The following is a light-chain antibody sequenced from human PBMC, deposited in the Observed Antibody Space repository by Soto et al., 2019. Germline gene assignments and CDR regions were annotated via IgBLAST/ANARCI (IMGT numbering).Light chain of an antibody. J-gene: IGLJ2*01. CDR3: SSYAGNDRLGV. CDR2: EVT. V-gene: IGLV2-8*01. Sequence: QSALTQPPSASGSPGQSVTISCTGTSSDVGGYDYVSWYQQHPGKAPKLIIYEVTERPSGVPDRFSCSKSGNTASLTVSGLQSEDEANYYCSSYAGNDRLGVFGGGTKLTVL. CDR1: SSDVGGYDY.